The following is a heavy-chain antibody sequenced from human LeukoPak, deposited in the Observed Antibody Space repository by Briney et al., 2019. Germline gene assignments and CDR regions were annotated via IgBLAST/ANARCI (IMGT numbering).Heavy chain of an antibody. CDR3: ARGKEKWLDHFDY. CDR1: GFTFSSYG. D-gene: IGHD6-19*01. J-gene: IGHJ4*02. CDR2: ISTTSSTI. V-gene: IGHV3-48*02. Sequence: GGSLRLSCEASGFTFSSYGVNWVRQAPGKGLEWVSYISTTSSTIYYADSVKGRFTMSRDNAKNSLYLQMDSLRDEDTAVYYCARGKEKWLDHFDYWGQGTLVTVSS.